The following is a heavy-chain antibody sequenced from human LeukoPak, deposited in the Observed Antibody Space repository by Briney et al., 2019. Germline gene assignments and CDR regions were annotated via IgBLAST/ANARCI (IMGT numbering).Heavy chain of an antibody. CDR3: ARGGPAAGRFDY. J-gene: IGHJ4*02. Sequence: GGSLRLSCAASGFTFSSYAMSWVRQAPGKGLEWVSVIYSGGSTYYADSVKGRFTISRDNSKNTLYLQMNSLRAEDTAVYYCARGGPAAGRFDYWGQGTLVTVSS. V-gene: IGHV3-66*01. D-gene: IGHD6-13*01. CDR2: IYSGGST. CDR1: GFTFSSYA.